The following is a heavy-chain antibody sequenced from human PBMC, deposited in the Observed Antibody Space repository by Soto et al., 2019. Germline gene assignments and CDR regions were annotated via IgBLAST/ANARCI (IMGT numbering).Heavy chain of an antibody. D-gene: IGHD1-26*01. CDR1: GYSISSSNW. CDR2: IYYSGTT. CDR3: ARREIQGPIDY. J-gene: IGHJ4*02. V-gene: IGHV4-28*01. Sequence: QVQLQESGPGLVKPSDTLSLTCAVSGYSISSSNWWGWIRQPPGKGLEWIGYIYYSGTTYYNPSLKRXXTXSXXTSKHQFSLKLTSVEAVDTAVYYCARREIQGPIDYWGQGTLVTVSS.